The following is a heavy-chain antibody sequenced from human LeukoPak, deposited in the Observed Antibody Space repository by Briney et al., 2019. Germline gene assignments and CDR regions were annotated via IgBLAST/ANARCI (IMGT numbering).Heavy chain of an antibody. Sequence: SETLSLTCAVYGVSFSDYYWSWVRQPPGEGLEWIGEINHSGSTNYNPSLKSRVTITVDTSKNQFSLNLSSVTAADTAVYYCARGPKQWLAPYYYYCGIDVWGQGTTVTVSS. J-gene: IGHJ6*02. V-gene: IGHV4-34*01. CDR2: INHSGST. CDR3: ARGPKQWLAPYYYYCGIDV. D-gene: IGHD6-19*01. CDR1: GVSFSDYY.